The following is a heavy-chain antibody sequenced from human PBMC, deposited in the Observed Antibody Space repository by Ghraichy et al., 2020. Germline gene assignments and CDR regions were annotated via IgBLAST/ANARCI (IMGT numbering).Heavy chain of an antibody. CDR2: INSDRGST. V-gene: IGHV3-74*01. Sequence: GESLNISCAASGFTFSSYWMHWVRQAPGKGLVWVSRINSDRGSTTYADSVKGRFTISKDNAKNTLYLQMNSLRAEDTAVYYCVKDLVGGGFGAYGMDVWGQGTTVTVSS. CDR3: VKDLVGGGFGAYGMDV. D-gene: IGHD2-21*01. CDR1: GFTFSSYW. J-gene: IGHJ6*02.